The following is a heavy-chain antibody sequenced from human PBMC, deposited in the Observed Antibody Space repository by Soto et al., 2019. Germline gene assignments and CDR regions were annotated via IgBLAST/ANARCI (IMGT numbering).Heavy chain of an antibody. D-gene: IGHD3-10*02. V-gene: IGHV4-30-4*01. CDR3: ARSMLEPTMRWFDP. J-gene: IGHJ5*02. CDR2: IHYSGNT. CDR1: GGSINRDDFY. Sequence: QVQLQESGPGLVKPSQTLSLTCSVSGGSINRDDFYWSWICQPPGKGLEWIGYIHYSGNTHYNPTLESRVAFSLDTTKNQFSIKLTSVTAADTAVYYCARSMLEPTMRWFDPWGQGTLVTVSA.